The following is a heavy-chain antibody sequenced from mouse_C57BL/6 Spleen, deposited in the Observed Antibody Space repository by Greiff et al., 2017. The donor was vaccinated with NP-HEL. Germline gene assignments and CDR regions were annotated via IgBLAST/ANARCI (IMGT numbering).Heavy chain of an antibody. CDR2: INYDGSST. CDR3: ARDAYGSSSTRYFDV. D-gene: IGHD1-1*01. Sequence: EVKLVESEGGLVQPGSSMKLSCTASGFTFSDYYMAWVRQVPEKGLEWVANINYDGSSTYYLDSLKSRFIISRDNAKNILYLQMSSLKSEDTATYYCARDAYGSSSTRYFDVWGTGTTVTVSS. J-gene: IGHJ1*03. V-gene: IGHV5-16*01. CDR1: GFTFSDYY.